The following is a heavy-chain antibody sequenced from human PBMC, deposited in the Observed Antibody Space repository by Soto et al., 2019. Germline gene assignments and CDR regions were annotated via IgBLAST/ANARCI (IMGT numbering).Heavy chain of an antibody. Sequence: LETLSLTCAVYGGSFSGYYWSWIRQPPGKGLEWIGEINHSGSTNYNPSLKSRFTISVDTSKNQFSLKLSSVTAADTAVYYCARGQVDPLRLGELSLYYYYGMDVWGQGTTVTVSS. CDR1: GGSFSGYY. D-gene: IGHD3-16*02. J-gene: IGHJ6*02. CDR2: INHSGST. V-gene: IGHV4-34*01. CDR3: ARGQVDPLRLGELSLYYYYGMDV.